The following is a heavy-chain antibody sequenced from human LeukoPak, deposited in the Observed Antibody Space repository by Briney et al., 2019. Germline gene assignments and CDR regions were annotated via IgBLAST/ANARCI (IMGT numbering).Heavy chain of an antibody. CDR3: ARLSFYIVRGVIIRKGIDY. CDR2: MNRNSGNT. V-gene: IGHV1-8*01. CDR1: GYTFTSYD. J-gene: IGHJ4*02. D-gene: IGHD3-10*01. Sequence: ASVKVSCKASGYTFTSYDINWVRQATGQGLEGMGWMNRNSGNTGYAQKFQGRVTMTRNTSISTAYMELGSLRSEDTAVYYCARLSFYIVRGVIIRKGIDYWGQGTLVTVSS.